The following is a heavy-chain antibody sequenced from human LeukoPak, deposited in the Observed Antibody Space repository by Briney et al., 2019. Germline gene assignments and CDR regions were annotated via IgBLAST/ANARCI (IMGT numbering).Heavy chain of an antibody. Sequence: GGSLRLSCAASGFTFSTYAMSWVRQAPGKGLEWVSGNSASGETTYYADSVKGRFTISRDNSRNTLHLQMNSLRVEDTAIYYCARAPVGWLRPLDYWGQGTLVTVSS. CDR3: ARAPVGWLRPLDY. V-gene: IGHV3-23*01. CDR2: NSASGETT. D-gene: IGHD5-12*01. CDR1: GFTFSTYA. J-gene: IGHJ4*02.